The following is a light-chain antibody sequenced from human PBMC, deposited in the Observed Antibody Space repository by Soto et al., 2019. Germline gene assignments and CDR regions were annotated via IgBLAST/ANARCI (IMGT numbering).Light chain of an antibody. CDR2: EVN. V-gene: IGLV2-23*02. J-gene: IGLJ1*01. Sequence: QSVLPQPAAGSGSTGQSITISCTGTSSDVGYYNLVSWYQQHPGKAPKLIIYEVNKRPSGFSNRFSGSKSGNTASLTISGLQAEDEADYYCCSYAGSTTHYVFGTGTKVAVL. CDR1: SSDVGYYNL. CDR3: CSYAGSTTHYV.